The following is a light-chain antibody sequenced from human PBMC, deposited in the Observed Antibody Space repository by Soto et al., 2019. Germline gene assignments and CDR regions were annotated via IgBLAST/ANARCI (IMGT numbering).Light chain of an antibody. V-gene: IGLV2-23*01. Sequence: QSVLTQPASVSGSPGQSITIPCTGTSSDVGSYNLVSWYQQHPGKAPKLMIYEGSKRPSGVSNRFSGSKSGNTASLTISGLQAEDEADYYCCSYAGTLVFGGGTKVTVL. CDR2: EGS. CDR1: SSDVGSYNL. J-gene: IGLJ2*01. CDR3: CSYAGTLV.